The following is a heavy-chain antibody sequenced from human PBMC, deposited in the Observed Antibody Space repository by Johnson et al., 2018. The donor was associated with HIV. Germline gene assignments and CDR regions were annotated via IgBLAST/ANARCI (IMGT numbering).Heavy chain of an antibody. V-gene: IGHV3-23*04. J-gene: IGHJ3*02. D-gene: IGHD3-10*01. Sequence: VQLVESGGGLVQPGGSLRLSCAASGFTFSSYAMSWVRQALGKGLEWVSVIGADGDTYYPGSVKGRLSISRDNFKNTLYLQMNSLRAEDTAVYYCAKDQYGSSGRYAFDIWGQGTMVTVSS. CDR2: IGADGDT. CDR3: AKDQYGSSGRYAFDI. CDR1: GFTFSSYA.